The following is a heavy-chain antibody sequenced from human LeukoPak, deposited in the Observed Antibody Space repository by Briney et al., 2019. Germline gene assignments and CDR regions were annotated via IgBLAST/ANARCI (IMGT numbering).Heavy chain of an antibody. CDR2: IYSGGST. D-gene: IGHD6-19*01. Sequence: GGSLRLSCAASGFTVSSNYMSWVRQAPGKGLEWVSVIYSGGSTYYADSVKGRFTISRDNSKNTLYLQMNSLRAEDTAVYYCARGPWLAENYFDYRGQGTLVTVSS. CDR1: GFTVSSNY. CDR3: ARGPWLAENYFDY. V-gene: IGHV3-66*01. J-gene: IGHJ4*02.